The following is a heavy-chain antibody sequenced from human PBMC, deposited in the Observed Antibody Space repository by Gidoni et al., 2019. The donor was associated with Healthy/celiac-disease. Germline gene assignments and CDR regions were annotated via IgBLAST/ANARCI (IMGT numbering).Heavy chain of an antibody. J-gene: IGHJ5*02. V-gene: IGHV1-69*01. Sequence: QVQLVQSGAEVKKPGSSVKVSCKASGGTFSSYAISWVRQAPGQGLEWMGGIIPILGTANYAQKFQGRVTITADESTSTAYMELSSLRSEDTAVYYCARAARGYCSGGSCLNWFDPWGQGTLVTVSS. CDR1: GGTFSSYA. D-gene: IGHD2-15*01. CDR3: ARAARGYCSGGSCLNWFDP. CDR2: IIPILGTA.